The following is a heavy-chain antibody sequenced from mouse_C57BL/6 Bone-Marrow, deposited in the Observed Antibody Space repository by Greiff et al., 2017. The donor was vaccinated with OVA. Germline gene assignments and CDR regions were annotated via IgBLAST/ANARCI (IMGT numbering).Heavy chain of an antibody. CDR1: GFNIKDDY. V-gene: IGHV14-4*01. J-gene: IGHJ4*01. CDR2: IDPENGDT. CDR3: TTPGPYAMDY. Sequence: VQLQQSGAELVRPGASVKLSCTASGFNIKDDYMHWVKQRPEQGLEWIGWIDPENGDTAYASKFQGKATITADTSSNPAYLQLSSLTSEDTAGYYCTTPGPYAMDYWGQGTSVTVSS.